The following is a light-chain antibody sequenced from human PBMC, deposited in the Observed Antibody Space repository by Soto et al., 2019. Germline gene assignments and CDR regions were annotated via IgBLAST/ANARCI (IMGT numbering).Light chain of an antibody. J-gene: IGKJ1*01. Sequence: DIQMTQSPSTLSASVRDRVTITCRVSQSINDGLAWYQQKPGRAPKLLISDASSLESGVPSRFSGSGSGTEFTLTISSLQPDDFATYYCQHYNRYSPWTFGQGTKVDIK. CDR1: QSINDG. V-gene: IGKV1-5*01. CDR2: DAS. CDR3: QHYNRYSPWT.